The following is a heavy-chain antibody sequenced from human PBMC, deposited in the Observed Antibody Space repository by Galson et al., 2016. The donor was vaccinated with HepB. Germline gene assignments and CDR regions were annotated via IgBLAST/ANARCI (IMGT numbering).Heavy chain of an antibody. V-gene: IGHV3-30*09. D-gene: IGHD1-26*01. CDR2: ISYDGSNR. CDR3: ARDQGWEGGWFDP. CDR1: GFTLNNYA. Sequence: SLRLSCAASGFTLNNYALNWVRQAPGKGLEWVALISYDGSNRYYGDPVRGRFAISRDTSKNTVYLPMNSLRPEDTAVYYCARDQGWEGGWFDPWGQGTLVTVSS. J-gene: IGHJ5*02.